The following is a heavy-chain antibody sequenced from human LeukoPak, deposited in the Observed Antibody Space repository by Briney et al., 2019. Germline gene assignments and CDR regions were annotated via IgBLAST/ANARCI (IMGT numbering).Heavy chain of an antibody. CDR1: GGSISSGSYY. CDR2: IYTSGST. Sequence: SQTPSLTCTVSGGSISSGSYYWSWIRQPAGKGLEWIGRIYTSGSTNYNPSLKSRVTISVDTSKNQFSLKLSSVTAADTAVYYCARDQPAPYDFWSASNWFDPWGQGTLVTVSS. CDR3: ARDQPAPYDFWSASNWFDP. D-gene: IGHD3-3*01. J-gene: IGHJ5*02. V-gene: IGHV4-61*02.